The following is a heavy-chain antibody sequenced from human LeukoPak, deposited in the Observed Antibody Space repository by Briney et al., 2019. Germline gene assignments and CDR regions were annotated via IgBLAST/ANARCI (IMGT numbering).Heavy chain of an antibody. Sequence: GRSLRLSCAASGFTFSSHGMHWVRQAPGKGLEWVAVIWYDGSNKYYADSVKGRFTISRDNSKNTLYLQMNSLRAEDTAVYYCARAVTTSYYYYYYGMDVWGQGTTVTVSS. J-gene: IGHJ6*02. CDR1: GFTFSSHG. D-gene: IGHD4-17*01. V-gene: IGHV3-33*01. CDR3: ARAVTTSYYYYYYGMDV. CDR2: IWYDGSNK.